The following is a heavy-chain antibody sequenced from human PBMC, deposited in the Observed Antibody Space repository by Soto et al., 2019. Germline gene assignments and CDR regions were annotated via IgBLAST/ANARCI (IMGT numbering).Heavy chain of an antibody. V-gene: IGHV1-18*01. CDR3: AREEEGYCSGGSCYFFDY. Sequence: QVQLVQSGAEVKKPGASVKVSCKASGYTFTSYGISWVRQAPGQGLEWMGWISAYNGNTNYAQKLQGRVTMTTDTSTRTAYMELRSLRSDDTAVYYCAREEEGYCSGGSCYFFDYWGQGTLVTVSS. CDR1: GYTFTSYG. J-gene: IGHJ4*02. CDR2: ISAYNGNT. D-gene: IGHD2-15*01.